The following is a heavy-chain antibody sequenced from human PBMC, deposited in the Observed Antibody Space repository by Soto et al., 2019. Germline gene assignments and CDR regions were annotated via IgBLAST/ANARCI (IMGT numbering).Heavy chain of an antibody. CDR3: AGHGFHRDALDL. CDR2: IKQDGGET. Sequence: EMQLEESGGGLVQPGGSRRLSCEASGFSFTNHWMSWVRQAPGKGLEWLANIKQDGGETYNVESVKGRFSIARDNAKDSVYLQMSGLRAEDTAVYYCAGHGFHRDALDLWGQGTGVTVSS. CDR1: GFSFTNHW. D-gene: IGHD2-2*03. J-gene: IGHJ3*01. V-gene: IGHV3-7*03.